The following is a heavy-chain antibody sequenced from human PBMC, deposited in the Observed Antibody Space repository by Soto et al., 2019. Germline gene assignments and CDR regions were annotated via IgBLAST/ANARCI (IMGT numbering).Heavy chain of an antibody. Sequence: ESVGGLVQPGGSLRLSCAASGFTFSGYEMNWVRQVPGKGLQWVSYIGTSETIRYYADSVKGRFTISRDNAKNSLYLQMNSLRAEDTAIYYCARETLTLFGGVRDNVYYGMDVWGPGTTVTVSS. CDR3: ARETLTLFGGVRDNVYYGMDV. CDR2: IGTSETIR. CDR1: GFTFSGYE. V-gene: IGHV3-48*03. J-gene: IGHJ6*02. D-gene: IGHD3-3*01.